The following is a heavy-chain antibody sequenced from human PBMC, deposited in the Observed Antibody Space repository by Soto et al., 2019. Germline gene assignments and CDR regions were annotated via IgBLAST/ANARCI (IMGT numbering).Heavy chain of an antibody. CDR3: AFLWVYGSGSHPQLT. Sequence: SETLSLTCTVSGGSISSGGYYWSWIRQHPGKGLEWIGYIYYSGSTYYNPSLKSRVTISVDTSKNQFSLKLSSVTAADTAVYYCAFLWVYGSGSHPQLTWGQGTLVTVSS. D-gene: IGHD3-10*01. J-gene: IGHJ1*01. V-gene: IGHV4-31*03. CDR2: IYYSGST. CDR1: GGSISSGGYY.